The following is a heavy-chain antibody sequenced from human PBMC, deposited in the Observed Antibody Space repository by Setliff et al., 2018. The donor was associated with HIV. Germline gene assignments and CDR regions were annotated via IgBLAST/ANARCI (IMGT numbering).Heavy chain of an antibody. CDR3: AKDMEYDTSVYYHWYFDL. Sequence: QPGGSLRLSCAASVFTFNNYGMNWVRQAPGKGLEWVSTISAGGGSTYYADSVKGRFTISRDNSKNTLHLQMNSLRAEDTALYYCAKDMEYDTSVYYHWYFDLWGRGALVTVSS. D-gene: IGHD3-22*01. CDR1: VFTFNNYG. CDR2: ISAGGGST. J-gene: IGHJ2*01. V-gene: IGHV3-NL1*01.